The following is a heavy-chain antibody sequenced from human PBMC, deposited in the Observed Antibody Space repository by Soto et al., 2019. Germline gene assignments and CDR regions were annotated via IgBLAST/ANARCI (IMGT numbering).Heavy chain of an antibody. CDR3: ARHGVAYGEYASYYYYGMHV. D-gene: IGHD4-17*01. CDR1: VGSISISTYY. V-gene: IGHV4-39*01. Sequence: QLQLQESGPGLVKPSETLSLTCTVSVGSISISTYYWGWIRQPPGKGLQWMGMSYFSGSAYYTPSHKTRVTISIDTTKIQVSLRLRSAAAADTSVYYCARHGVAYGEYASYYYYGMHVWGRGTTITVSS. J-gene: IGHJ6*02. CDR2: SYFSGSA.